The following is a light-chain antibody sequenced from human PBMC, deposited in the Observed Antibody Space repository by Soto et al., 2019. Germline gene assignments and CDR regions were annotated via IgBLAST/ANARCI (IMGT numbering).Light chain of an antibody. J-gene: IGKJ1*01. V-gene: IGKV1-5*03. Sequence: DIHVTQSPSTLSASVGDRVAITCRASQSIDNLLVWYQQKPGKAPKLLIYKASKLESGVPSGFSGSGSGTDFTLTINSRQPDDFAKNYFQQYYSYPWTFGQGTKVEIK. CDR1: QSIDNL. CDR2: KAS. CDR3: QQYYSYPWT.